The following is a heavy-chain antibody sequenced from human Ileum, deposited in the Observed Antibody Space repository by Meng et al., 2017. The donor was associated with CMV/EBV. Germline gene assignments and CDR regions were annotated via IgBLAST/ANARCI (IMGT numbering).Heavy chain of an antibody. Sequence: SETLSLTCTVSGGSISSYYWSWIRQPPGKGLEWIGYIYYSGSPNYNPSLKSRVTMSVDTSKNQFSLKLSSVTAADTAVYYCARDVSYYYDTSLGVWFDPWGQGTLVTVS. CDR2: IYYSGSP. D-gene: IGHD3-22*01. CDR3: ARDVSYYYDTSLGVWFDP. J-gene: IGHJ5*02. CDR1: GGSISSYY. V-gene: IGHV4-59*01.